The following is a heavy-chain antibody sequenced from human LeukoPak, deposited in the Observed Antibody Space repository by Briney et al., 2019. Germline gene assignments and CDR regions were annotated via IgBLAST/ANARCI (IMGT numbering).Heavy chain of an antibody. CDR3: ANRDDSSPY. J-gene: IGHJ4*02. CDR1: GGSISSYY. CDR2: IYYSGST. V-gene: IGHV4-59*04. Sequence: KSSETLSLTCTVSGGSISSYYWSWIRQPPGKGLEWIGYIYYSGSTYYNPSLKSRVTISVDTSKNQFSLKLSSVTAADTAVYYCANRDDSSPYWGQGTLVTVSS. D-gene: IGHD3-22*01.